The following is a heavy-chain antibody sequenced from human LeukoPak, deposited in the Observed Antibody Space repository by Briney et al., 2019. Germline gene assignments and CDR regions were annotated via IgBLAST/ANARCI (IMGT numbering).Heavy chain of an antibody. Sequence: TGGSLRLSCAASGFTFSSYAMSWVRQAPGKGLEWVSAISGSGGSTYYADSVKGRFTISRDNSKNTLNLQMNSLRAEDTAVYYCTREGSVVEFEYWGQGTLVTVSS. CDR1: GFTFSSYA. J-gene: IGHJ4*02. CDR2: ISGSGGST. CDR3: TREGSVVEFEY. V-gene: IGHV3-23*01. D-gene: IGHD3-22*01.